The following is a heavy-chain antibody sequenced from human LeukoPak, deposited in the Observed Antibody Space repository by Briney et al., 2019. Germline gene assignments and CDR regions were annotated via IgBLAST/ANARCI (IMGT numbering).Heavy chain of an antibody. CDR3: AKGKSYCGGDCYNY. Sequence: GASLRLSCAASGFTFSSYAMTWVRQAQGKGLEGVGTISGSGDTTYCADSVKGRFTISRDNSKNTLYLQMNSLRAEDTAVYYCAKGKSYCGGDCYNYWGQGTLVTVSS. J-gene: IGHJ4*02. CDR2: ISGSGDTT. CDR1: GFTFSSYA. D-gene: IGHD2-21*02. V-gene: IGHV3-23*01.